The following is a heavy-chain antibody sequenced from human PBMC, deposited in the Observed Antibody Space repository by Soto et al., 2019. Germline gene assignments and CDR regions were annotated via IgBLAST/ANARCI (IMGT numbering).Heavy chain of an antibody. CDR3: ARVEAVAGYRRLDY. J-gene: IGHJ4*02. D-gene: IGHD6-19*01. CDR2: IYYSGRT. CDR1: GGSISSGGYY. Sequence: QVQLQESGPGLVKPSQTLSLTCTVSGGSISSGGYYWSWIRQHPGKGLEWLGYIYYSGRTYYNPSLKSRVTISVDTSKNQFSLKLSSVTAADTAVYYCARVEAVAGYRRLDYWGQGTLVTVSS. V-gene: IGHV4-31*03.